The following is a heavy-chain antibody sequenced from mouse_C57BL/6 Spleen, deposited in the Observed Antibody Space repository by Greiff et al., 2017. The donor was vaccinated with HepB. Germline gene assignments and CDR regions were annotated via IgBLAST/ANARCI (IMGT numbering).Heavy chain of an antibody. CDR3: ARRDYYGSSYFYAMDY. Sequence: EVQWVESGPELVKPGASVKISCKASGYSFTDYNMNWVKQSNGKSLEWIGVINPNYGTTSYNQKFKGKATLTVDQSSSTAYMQLNSLTSEDSAVYYCARRDYYGSSYFYAMDYWGQGTSVTVSS. CDR2: INPNYGTT. D-gene: IGHD1-1*01. CDR1: GYSFTDYN. V-gene: IGHV1-39*01. J-gene: IGHJ4*01.